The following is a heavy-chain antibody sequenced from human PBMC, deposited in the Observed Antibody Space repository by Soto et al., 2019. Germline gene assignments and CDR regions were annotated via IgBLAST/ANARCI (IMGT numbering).Heavy chain of an antibody. CDR2: IYYSGST. Sequence: SETLSLTCTVSGGSISSYYWSWIRQPPGKGLEWIGYIYYSGSTNYNPSLKSRVTISVDTSKNRFSLKLSSVTAADTAVYYCARHKEYSSSSGYYGMDVWGQGTTVTVSS. V-gene: IGHV4-59*08. CDR1: GGSISSYY. J-gene: IGHJ6*02. CDR3: ARHKEYSSSSGYYGMDV. D-gene: IGHD6-6*01.